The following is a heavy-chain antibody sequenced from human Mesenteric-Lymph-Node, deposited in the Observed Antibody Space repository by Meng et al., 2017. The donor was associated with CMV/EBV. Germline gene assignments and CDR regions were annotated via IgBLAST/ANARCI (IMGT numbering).Heavy chain of an antibody. Sequence: YDINWVRQATEQGIEWMGWINPNNGNTGYAQKFQGRVTMTKNTSINTAYMELSSLRSEDTAVYYCARGGEICSSTSCYASRWGRFDPWGQGTLVTVSS. V-gene: IGHV1-8*01. CDR1: YD. CDR3: ARGGEICSSTSCYASRWGRFDP. D-gene: IGHD2-2*01. CDR2: INPNNGNT. J-gene: IGHJ5*02.